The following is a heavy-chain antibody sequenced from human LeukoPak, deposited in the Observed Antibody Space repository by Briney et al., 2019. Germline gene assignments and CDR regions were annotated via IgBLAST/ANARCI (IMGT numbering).Heavy chain of an antibody. V-gene: IGHV4-59*08. CDR1: GGSISSYY. CDR2: IYYSGST. Sequence: PSETLSLTCTVSGGSISSYYWSWIRQPPGKGLEWIGYIYYSGSTYYNPSLKSRVTISVDTSKNQFSLKLSSVTAADTAVYYCARRSSYYGNFDYWGQGTLVTVSS. J-gene: IGHJ4*02. CDR3: ARRSSYYGNFDY. D-gene: IGHD3-10*01.